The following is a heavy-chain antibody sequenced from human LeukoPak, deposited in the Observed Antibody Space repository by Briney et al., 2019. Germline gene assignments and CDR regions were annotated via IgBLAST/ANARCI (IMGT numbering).Heavy chain of an antibody. CDR3: ARRLKYSSSSFDY. J-gene: IGHJ4*02. Sequence: SETLSLTCAVSGGSISSGGYSWSWIRQPPGKGLEWIGYIYYSGSTYYNPSLKSRVTISVDTSKNQFSLKLSSVTAADTAVYYCARRLKYSSSSFDYWGQGTLVTVSS. CDR1: GGSISSGGYS. D-gene: IGHD6-6*01. CDR2: IYYSGST. V-gene: IGHV4-30-4*08.